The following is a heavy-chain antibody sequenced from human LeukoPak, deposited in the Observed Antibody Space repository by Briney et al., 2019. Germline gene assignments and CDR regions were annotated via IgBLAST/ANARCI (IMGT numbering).Heavy chain of an antibody. Sequence: GGSLRLSCAASGFTFSGSALHWVRQASGKGLEWVGRIRSTANGYATAYAASVKGRFTISRDNSKNTLYLQMNSLRPEDTAVYYCARDGNYYGSENYYTYYYYYMDVWGKGTTVTVSS. V-gene: IGHV3-73*01. CDR2: IRSTANGYAT. D-gene: IGHD3-10*01. CDR1: GFTFSGSA. J-gene: IGHJ6*03. CDR3: ARDGNYYGSENYYTYYYYYMDV.